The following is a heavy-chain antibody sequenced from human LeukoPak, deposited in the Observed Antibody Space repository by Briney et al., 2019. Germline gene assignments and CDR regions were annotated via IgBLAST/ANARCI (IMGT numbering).Heavy chain of an antibody. CDR1: GFTFDDYG. V-gene: IGHV3-20*04. Sequence: GGSLRLSCAASGFTFDDYGMSWVRQAPGKGLEWVSGINWNGGSTGYADSVKGRFTISRDNAKNSLYLQMNSLRAEDTAVYYCASPIAARPSDYYYYYMDVWGKGTTVTVSS. CDR3: ASPIAARPSDYYYYYMDV. D-gene: IGHD6-6*01. J-gene: IGHJ6*03. CDR2: INWNGGST.